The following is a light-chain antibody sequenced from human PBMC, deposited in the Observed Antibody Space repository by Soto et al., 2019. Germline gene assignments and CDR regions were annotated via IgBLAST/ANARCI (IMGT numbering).Light chain of an antibody. CDR1: QSINKC. CDR2: DAS. CDR3: QQYYSLPIT. V-gene: IGKV1-33*01. Sequence: SQSINKCLAWYQQKXGKAPKILIDDASXLEKGVPARFSGSGSGTHFTFTISSLQTEDIATYYCQQYYSLPITFGQGTRLEIK. J-gene: IGKJ5*01.